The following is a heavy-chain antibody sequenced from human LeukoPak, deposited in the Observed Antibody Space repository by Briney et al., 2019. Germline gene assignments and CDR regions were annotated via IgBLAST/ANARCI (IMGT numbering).Heavy chain of an antibody. CDR1: GGSISSYY. V-gene: IGHV4-59*01. D-gene: IGHD3-3*01. CDR2: IYYSGST. J-gene: IGHJ5*02. Sequence: SETLSLTCTVSGGSISSYYWSWIRQPPGKGLEWIGYIYYSGSTNYNPSLKSRVTISVDTSKNQFSLKLSSVTAADTAVYYCARGGFKDDFWSGYFSGWFDPWGQGTLVTVSS. CDR3: ARGGFKDDFWSGYFSGWFDP.